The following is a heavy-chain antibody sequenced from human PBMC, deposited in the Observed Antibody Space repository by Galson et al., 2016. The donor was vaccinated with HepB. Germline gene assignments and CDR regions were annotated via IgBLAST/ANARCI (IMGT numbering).Heavy chain of an antibody. J-gene: IGHJ3*02. CDR3: ARLRVSLDSDAFDI. D-gene: IGHD3-10*01. Sequence: SGFTFSSDWMHWVRQAPGKGLVWVSRINSDGSRTSYADSVKGRFTISRDNAKNTLYLQMNSLRAEDTAVYYCARLRVSLDSDAFDIWGQGTMVTVSS. CDR2: INSDGSRT. CDR1: GFTFSSDW. V-gene: IGHV3-74*01.